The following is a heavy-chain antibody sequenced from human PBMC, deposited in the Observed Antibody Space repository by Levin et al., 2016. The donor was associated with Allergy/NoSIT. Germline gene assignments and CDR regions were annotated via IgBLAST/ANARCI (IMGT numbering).Heavy chain of an antibody. Sequence: GESLKISCAASGFTLSSYDMVWVRQSPGKGLEWVSAISVGGDGTTYADSVKGRFTISRDNSKNTLYLQMNSLRAEDTAIYYCAKVIPYWYSDLWGRGTLVTVSS. CDR3: AKVIPYWYSDL. D-gene: IGHD2-21*01. CDR1: GFTLSSYD. CDR2: ISVGGDGT. V-gene: IGHV3-23*01. J-gene: IGHJ2*01.